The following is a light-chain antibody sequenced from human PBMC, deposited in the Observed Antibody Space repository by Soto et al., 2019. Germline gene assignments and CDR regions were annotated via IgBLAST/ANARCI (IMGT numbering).Light chain of an antibody. J-gene: IGLJ3*02. CDR3: AAWDGSLQSWV. Sequence: QLVLTRPPSASGTPGQRVTISCSGSSSNIGSHVVNWYQQVPGTAPTLLIYTNNQRPSGVPDRFSDSKSGTSASLAISGLQSEDEADDYCAAWDGSLQSWVFGGGTKLTVL. V-gene: IGLV1-44*01. CDR2: TNN. CDR1: SSNIGSHV.